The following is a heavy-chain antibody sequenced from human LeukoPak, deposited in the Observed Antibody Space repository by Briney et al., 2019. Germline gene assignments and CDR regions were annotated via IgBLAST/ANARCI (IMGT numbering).Heavy chain of an antibody. CDR2: INPNSGGT. CDR1: GGTFSSYA. J-gene: IGHJ4*02. D-gene: IGHD6-13*01. CDR3: ASSSSAPRDPLDY. Sequence: AAVKVSCKASGGTFSSYAISWVRQAPGQGLEWMGWINPNSGGTNYAQKFQGWVTMTRDTSISTAYMELSRLRSDDTAVYYCASSSSAPRDPLDYWGQGTLVTVSS. V-gene: IGHV1-2*04.